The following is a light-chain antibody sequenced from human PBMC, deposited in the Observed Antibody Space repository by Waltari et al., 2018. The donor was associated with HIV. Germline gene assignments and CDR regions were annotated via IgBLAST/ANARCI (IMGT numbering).Light chain of an antibody. Sequence: QSVLTQPHSVSGAPGQRVTISCTGSNSNIGAGYGVHWYQHLPGAAPKLLIYDINNRPSGVPARFSGSKSGTSASLAITGLQVEDEGDYFGQSYDSSLNVIFGGGTKLTVL. CDR1: NSNIGAGYG. V-gene: IGLV1-40*01. CDR3: QSYDSSLNVI. J-gene: IGLJ2*01. CDR2: DIN.